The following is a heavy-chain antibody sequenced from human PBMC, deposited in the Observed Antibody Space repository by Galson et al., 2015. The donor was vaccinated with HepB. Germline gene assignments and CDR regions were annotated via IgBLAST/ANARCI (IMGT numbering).Heavy chain of an antibody. Sequence: SLRLSCAASGFTFSSYSMNWVRQAPGKGLEWVSSISSSSSTIYYADSVKGRFTISRDNAKNSLYLQMNSLRAEDTAVYYCAFFGSSGYYYGGWGQGTLVTVSS. J-gene: IGHJ4*02. CDR3: AFFGSSGYYYGG. V-gene: IGHV3-48*01. D-gene: IGHD3-22*01. CDR2: ISSSSSTI. CDR1: GFTFSSYS.